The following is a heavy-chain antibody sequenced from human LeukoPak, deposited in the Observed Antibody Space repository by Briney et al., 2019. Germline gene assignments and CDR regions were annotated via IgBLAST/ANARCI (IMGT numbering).Heavy chain of an antibody. CDR1: GGSISSYY. Sequence: SETLSLTCTVSGGSISSYYWSWIRQPPGKGLEWIGYIYYSGSTNYNPSLKSRVTISVDTSKNQLSLKLSSVTAADTAVYYCASSGYSSSWSLFDYWGQGTLVTVSS. V-gene: IGHV4-59*01. CDR3: ASSGYSSSWSLFDY. CDR2: IYYSGST. D-gene: IGHD6-13*01. J-gene: IGHJ4*02.